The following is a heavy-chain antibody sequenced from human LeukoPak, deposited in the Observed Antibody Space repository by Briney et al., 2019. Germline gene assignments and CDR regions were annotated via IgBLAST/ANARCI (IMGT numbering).Heavy chain of an antibody. CDR1: GGTFSSYA. Sequence: SVKVSCKASGGTFSSYAISWVRQAPGQGLEWMGGIIPIFGTANYAQKFQGRVTITADKSTSTAYMELSSLRSEDTAVYYCARVGGPEILTGYYIYWGQGTLVTGSS. V-gene: IGHV1-69*06. J-gene: IGHJ4*02. CDR3: ARVGGPEILTGYYIY. D-gene: IGHD3-9*01. CDR2: IIPIFGTA.